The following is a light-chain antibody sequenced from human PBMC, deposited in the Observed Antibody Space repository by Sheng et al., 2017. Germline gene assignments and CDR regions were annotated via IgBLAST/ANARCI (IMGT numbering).Light chain of an antibody. CDR3: LQLNSYPLT. CDR2: KAS. CDR1: QSISVW. Sequence: DIQMTQSPSTLSAFVGDRVTITCRASQSISVWLAWYQQKPGKAPKLLMYKASSLESGVPSRFSGSGSGTDFTLTISSLQPEDSATYYCLQLNSYPLTFGPGTKVDIK. V-gene: IGKV1-5*03. J-gene: IGKJ3*01.